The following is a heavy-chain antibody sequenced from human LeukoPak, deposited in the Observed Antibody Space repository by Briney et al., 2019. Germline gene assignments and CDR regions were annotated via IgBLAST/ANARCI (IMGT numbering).Heavy chain of an antibody. CDR1: GFTFSDYY. D-gene: IGHD6-13*01. J-gene: IGHJ5*02. CDR2: ISSSGSTI. Sequence: GGSLRLSCAASGFTFSDYYMSWIRQAPGKGLEWVSYISSSGSTIYYADSVKGRFTISRDNAKNSLYLQMNSLRAEDTAVYYCVRVESIAAADASNWFDPWGQGTLVTVSS. CDR3: VRVESIAAADASNWFDP. V-gene: IGHV3-11*01.